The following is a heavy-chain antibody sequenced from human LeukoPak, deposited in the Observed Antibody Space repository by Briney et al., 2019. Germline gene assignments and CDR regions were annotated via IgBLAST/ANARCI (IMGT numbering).Heavy chain of an antibody. CDR3: ARQPPIRGVILGSHFDY. Sequence: SVKVSCKAFGGTFSNYTVGWGRQVPGQGPEWMGAIIPMYGTPSYAQKFQGRVTISADESTSTAYMELNSLRSEDTAVYYCARQPPIRGVILGSHFDYWGQGTLVTVSS. CDR2: IIPMYGTP. J-gene: IGHJ4*02. V-gene: IGHV1-69*01. D-gene: IGHD3-16*01. CDR1: GGTFSNYT.